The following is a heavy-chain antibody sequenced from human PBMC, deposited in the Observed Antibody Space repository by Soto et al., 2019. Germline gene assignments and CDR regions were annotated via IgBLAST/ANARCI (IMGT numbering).Heavy chain of an antibody. CDR1: GFTVSSNY. J-gene: IGHJ5*02. V-gene: IGHV3-53*01. CDR3: ARETYYYGSGSYYYPTNWFDP. Sequence: PGGSLRLSCAASGFTVSSNYMSWVRQAPGKGLELVSVIYSGGSTYYADSVKGRFTISRDNSKNTLYLQMNSLRAEDTAVYYCARETYYYGSGSYYYPTNWFDPWGQGTLVTVSS. D-gene: IGHD3-10*01. CDR2: IYSGGST.